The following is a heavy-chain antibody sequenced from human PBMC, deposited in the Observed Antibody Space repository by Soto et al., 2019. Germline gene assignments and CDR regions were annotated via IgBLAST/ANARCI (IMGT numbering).Heavy chain of an antibody. Sequence: EVQLVESGGGLVQPGGSLRLSCAASEFTVSSNYMSWVRQAPGKGLEWVSVIYSGGSTYYADSVKGRFTISRDNSKNTVYLQRNSLRAEDTAVYYWASIQWGSSSHIDYWGQGTLVTVSS. J-gene: IGHJ4*02. D-gene: IGHD6-13*01. V-gene: IGHV3-66*01. CDR1: EFTVSSNY. CDR3: ASIQWGSSSHIDY. CDR2: IYSGGST.